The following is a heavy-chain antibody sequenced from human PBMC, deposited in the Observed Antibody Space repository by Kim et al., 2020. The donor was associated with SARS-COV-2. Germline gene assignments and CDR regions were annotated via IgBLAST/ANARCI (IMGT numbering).Heavy chain of an antibody. CDR3: ARGSGYIDY. CDR2: ISTDGTTT. Sequence: GGSLRLSCAASGFTFSSYGMQWVRQAPGEGLEWVSRISTDGTTTNYAGSVKGRFTISRDNARNTLHLQMNSRRAEDTALYYCARGSGYIDYWGQGTLVTVSS. CDR1: GFTFSSYG. V-gene: IGHV3-74*01. J-gene: IGHJ4*02. D-gene: IGHD3-22*01.